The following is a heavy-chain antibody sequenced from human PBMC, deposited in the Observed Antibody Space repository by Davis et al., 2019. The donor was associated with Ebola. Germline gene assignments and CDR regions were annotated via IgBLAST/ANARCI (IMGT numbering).Heavy chain of an antibody. D-gene: IGHD3-22*01. V-gene: IGHV4-34*01. CDR2: INHSGST. Sequence: PSETLSLTCAVYGGSFSGYYWSWIRQPPGKGLEWIGEINHSGSTNYNPSLKSRVTISVDTSKNQFSLKLSSVTAADTAVYYCARGGKSSSGYLFDYWGQGTLVTVSS. J-gene: IGHJ4*02. CDR3: ARGGKSSSGYLFDY. CDR1: GGSFSGYY.